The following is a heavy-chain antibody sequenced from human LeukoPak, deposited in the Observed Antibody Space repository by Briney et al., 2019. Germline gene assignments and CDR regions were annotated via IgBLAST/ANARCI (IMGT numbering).Heavy chain of an antibody. CDR3: ARLRAPIVVVVAAIDP. CDR2: IYPGDSHT. V-gene: IGHV5-51*01. Sequence: GESLKISCKGSGYSFTSYWIGWVRQIPGKGLEWMGIIYPGDSHTRYSPSFQGQVTISADKSISTAYLQWSSLKASDTAMYYCARLRAPIVVVVAAIDPWGQGTLVTVSS. CDR1: GYSFTSYW. J-gene: IGHJ5*02. D-gene: IGHD2-15*01.